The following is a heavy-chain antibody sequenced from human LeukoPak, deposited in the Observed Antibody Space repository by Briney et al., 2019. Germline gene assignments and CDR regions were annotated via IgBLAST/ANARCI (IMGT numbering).Heavy chain of an antibody. J-gene: IGHJ4*02. CDR2: IIPILGIA. CDR3: ARDAMVRGVIHDY. CDR1: GGTFSSYA. V-gene: IGHV1-69*04. D-gene: IGHD3-10*01. Sequence: SVKVSCKASGGTFSSYAISWVRQAPGQGLEWMGRIIPILGIANYAQKFQGRVTITADKSTSTAYMELSGLRSEDTAVYYCARDAMVRGVIHDYWGQGTLVTVSS.